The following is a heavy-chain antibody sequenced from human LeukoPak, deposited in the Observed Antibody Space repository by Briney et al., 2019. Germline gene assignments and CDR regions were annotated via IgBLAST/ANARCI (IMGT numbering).Heavy chain of an antibody. D-gene: IGHD3-10*01. V-gene: IGHV3-23*01. CDR3: AKWGTLWFGELFHENWFDL. CDR1: GFTFSSFA. CDR2: ISGSGDST. J-gene: IGHJ5*02. Sequence: GGSLRLSCAASGFTFSSFAMSWVRAAPGKGLEWASAISGSGDSTYYSDPVKGHFTISRDNSKNTLHLQLNSRRAEDAAVYYCAKWGTLWFGELFHENWFDLWGQGTMVTVSS.